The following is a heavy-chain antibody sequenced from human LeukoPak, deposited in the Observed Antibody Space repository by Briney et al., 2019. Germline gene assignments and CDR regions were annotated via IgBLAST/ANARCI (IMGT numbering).Heavy chain of an antibody. V-gene: IGHV1-18*01. J-gene: IGHJ6*02. CDR2: ISAYNGNT. CDR1: GYTFTSYG. D-gene: IGHD6-13*01. Sequence: ASVKVSCKASGYTFTSYGISWVRQAPGQGLEWMGWISAYNGNTNYAQKLQGRVTMTTDTSTSTAYMELSSLRSEDTAVYYCASSRDPYYYGMDVWGQGTTVTVSS. CDR3: ASSRDPYYYGMDV.